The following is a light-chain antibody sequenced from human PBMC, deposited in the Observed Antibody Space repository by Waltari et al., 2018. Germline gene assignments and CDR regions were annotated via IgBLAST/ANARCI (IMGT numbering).Light chain of an antibody. CDR1: SSNIGSNT. V-gene: IGLV1-44*01. CDR3: AAGEDGQNGWV. J-gene: IGLJ3*02. CDR2: SEK. Sequence: SVLTYPPSASGPLGQRVTTPCTGSSSNIGSNTVNRYQPLPGTGPKLPMYSEKHRPSGVPARITGAKAVTSASPASSGRQAEDEAGYNCAAGEDGQNGWVFGGGTKLTVL.